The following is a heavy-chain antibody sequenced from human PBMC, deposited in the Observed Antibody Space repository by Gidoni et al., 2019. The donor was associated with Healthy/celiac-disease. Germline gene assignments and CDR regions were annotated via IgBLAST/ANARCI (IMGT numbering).Heavy chain of an antibody. D-gene: IGHD2-2*01. CDR2: IYYSGRP. Sequence: QLPLQESGPGLVKPSETLSLNCTVSGGSLSSSSYYWGWSRQPPGKGREWIGSIYYSGRPYYNPSLKSRVTISVDTSKNQLSLKLSSVTAADTAVYYCARHGGYCSSTSCYGGFYGMDVWGQGTTVTVSS. V-gene: IGHV4-39*01. CDR1: GGSLSSSSYY. J-gene: IGHJ6*02. CDR3: ARHGGYCSSTSCYGGFYGMDV.